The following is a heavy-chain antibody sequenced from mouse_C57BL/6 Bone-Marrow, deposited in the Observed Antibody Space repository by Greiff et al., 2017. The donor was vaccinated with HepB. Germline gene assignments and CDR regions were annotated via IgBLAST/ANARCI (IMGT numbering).Heavy chain of an antibody. CDR3: ARSRNSNYEDNVDY. CDR1: GYTFTSYW. V-gene: IGHV1-53*01. D-gene: IGHD2-5*01. CDR2: INPSNGGT. Sequence: QVQLKQPGTELVKPGASVKLSCKASGYTFTSYWMHWVKQRPGQGLEWIGNINPSNGGTNYNEKFKSKATLTVDKSSSTAYMQLSSLTSEDSAVYYCARSRNSNYEDNVDYWGQGTTLTVSS. J-gene: IGHJ2*01.